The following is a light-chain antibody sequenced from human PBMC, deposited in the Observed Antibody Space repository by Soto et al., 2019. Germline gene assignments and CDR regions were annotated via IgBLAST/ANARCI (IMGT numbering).Light chain of an antibody. CDR3: QQYNDYSWT. CDR1: QSISIW. CDR2: KAS. Sequence: DIQMTQSPSTLSASVGDRVAITCRASQSISIWLAWYQQKPGKAPKLLIYKASSLESAVPSRFSGSGSGTEFTLTISSLQPDDFATYSCQQYNDYSWTFGQGTKVEIK. V-gene: IGKV1-5*03. J-gene: IGKJ1*01.